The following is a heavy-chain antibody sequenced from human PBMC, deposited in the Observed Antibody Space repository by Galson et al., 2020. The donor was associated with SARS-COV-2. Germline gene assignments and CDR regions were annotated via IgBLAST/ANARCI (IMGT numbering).Heavy chain of an antibody. CDR1: GFTFTSYA. D-gene: IGHD3-22*01. CDR3: AKGGYYYDSSGLPVYVHLVDY. J-gene: IGHJ4*02. Sequence: TGGSLRLSCAASGFTFTSYAMSWVRQAPGKGLEWVSAISGSGGSTYYADSVKGRFTISRDNSKNTLYLQMNSLRAEDTAVYYCAKGGYYYDSSGLPVYVHLVDYWGQGTLVTVSS. V-gene: IGHV3-23*01. CDR2: ISGSGGST.